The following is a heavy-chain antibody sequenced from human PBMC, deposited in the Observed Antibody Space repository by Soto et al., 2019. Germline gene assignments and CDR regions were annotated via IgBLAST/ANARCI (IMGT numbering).Heavy chain of an antibody. Sequence: SQTLSLTCAISGDSVSSNTAAWNWIRSSPSRGLEWLGRTYYRSNWRHDYAVSVKSRITVNPDTSKNHFSLQLNSVTPDDTAVYYCERGVAGSGFDLSGQGTLVTLSS. J-gene: IGHJ4*02. D-gene: IGHD6-19*01. CDR1: GDSVSSNTAA. CDR3: ERGVAGSGFDL. CDR2: TYYRSNWRH. V-gene: IGHV6-1*01.